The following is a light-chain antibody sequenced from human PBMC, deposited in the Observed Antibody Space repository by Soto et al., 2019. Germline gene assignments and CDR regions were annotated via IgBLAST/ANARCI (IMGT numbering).Light chain of an antibody. CDR1: QSVSSSY. V-gene: IGKV3-20*01. CDR2: GAS. Sequence: EIVLTQSPGTLTLSPGERATLSCRASQSVSSSYLAWYQQKPGQAPRLLIYGASSRATGIPDRFSGSGSGTDFTLTISRLEPEDFAVYYCQQYGGSPQVTFGQGTRLENK. J-gene: IGKJ5*01. CDR3: QQYGGSPQVT.